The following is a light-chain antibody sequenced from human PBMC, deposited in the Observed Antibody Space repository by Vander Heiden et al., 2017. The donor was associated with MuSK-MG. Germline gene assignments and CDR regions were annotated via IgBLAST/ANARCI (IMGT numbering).Light chain of an antibody. CDR1: QDINKY. Sequence: EIQMTQSPSSLSASLGDRVTITCQASQDINKYLNWYQQKPGKAPKLLIYDASNVESGVPSRFGGSGSGTDFTFTISILQPEDIATYYCQQYESPPITFGQGIRLDIK. J-gene: IGKJ5*01. CDR3: QQYESPPIT. V-gene: IGKV1-33*01. CDR2: DAS.